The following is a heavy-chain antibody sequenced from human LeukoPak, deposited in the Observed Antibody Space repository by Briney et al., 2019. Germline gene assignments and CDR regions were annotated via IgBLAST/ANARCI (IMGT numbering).Heavy chain of an antibody. D-gene: IGHD3-22*01. J-gene: IGHJ1*01. Sequence: SQTLSLTCAISGDSVSSNSAAWNWIRQSPSRGLEWLGRTYYRSKWYNDYAVSVKSRITINPDTSKNQFSLQLNSMTPEDTAVYYCAREMYYYDSSGYQMAEYFQHWGQGTLVTVSS. V-gene: IGHV6-1*01. CDR3: AREMYYYDSSGYQMAEYFQH. CDR1: GDSVSSNSAA. CDR2: TYYRSKWYN.